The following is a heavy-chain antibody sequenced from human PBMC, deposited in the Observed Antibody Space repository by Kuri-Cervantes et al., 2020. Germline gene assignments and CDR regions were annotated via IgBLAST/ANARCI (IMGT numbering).Heavy chain of an antibody. CDR2: ISNDGGNK. V-gene: IGHV3-30*03. CDR3: ARDRNDILTGWFDP. Sequence: GESLKISCAVSEFTFSTYGMHWVRQVPGKGLEWVALISNDGGNKYYADPVKGRFTISRDNAKNSLYLQMNSLRAEDTAVYYCARDRNDILTGWFDPWGQGTLVTVSS. D-gene: IGHD3-9*01. CDR1: EFTFSTYG. J-gene: IGHJ5*02.